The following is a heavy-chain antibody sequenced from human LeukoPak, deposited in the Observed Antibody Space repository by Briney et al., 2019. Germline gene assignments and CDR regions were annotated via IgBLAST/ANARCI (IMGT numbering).Heavy chain of an antibody. CDR1: GYTFTSYA. J-gene: IGHJ5*02. V-gene: IGHV1-3*01. CDR3: ARAPIVGASRISSWFDP. D-gene: IGHD1-26*01. CDR2: INAGNGNT. Sequence: ASVKVSCKASGYTFTSYAMHWVRQAPGQRLEWRVWINAGNGNTKYSQKFQGRVTITRDTSASTAYMELSSLRSEDTAVYYCARAPIVGASRISSWFDPWGQGTLVTVSS.